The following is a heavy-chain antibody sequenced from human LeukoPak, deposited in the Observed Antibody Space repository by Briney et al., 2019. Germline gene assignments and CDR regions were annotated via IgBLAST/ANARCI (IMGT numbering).Heavy chain of an antibody. V-gene: IGHV3-11*01. CDR1: GGSISSYY. Sequence: LSLTCTVSGGSISSYYWSWIRQAPGKGLEWVSYLSSSGNTIYYADSVKGRFTISRDNAKNSLYLQMNSLRAEDTAVYYCARRWGVTTDWYFDLWGRGTLVTVSS. CDR3: ARRWGVTTDWYFDL. J-gene: IGHJ2*01. CDR2: LSSSGNTI. D-gene: IGHD4-17*01.